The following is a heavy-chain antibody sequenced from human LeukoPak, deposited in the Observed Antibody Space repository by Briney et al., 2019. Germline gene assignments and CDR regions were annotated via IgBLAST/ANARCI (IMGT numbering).Heavy chain of an antibody. Sequence: GGSLTLSCAASGFTFSSYCMNWVRQAPGKGLEWVSSISSSSSYIYYADSVKGRFTISRDNAKSSLYLQMNSLIAEDTAVYYGARDLINVEMATIPLDYWGQGTLVTVSS. V-gene: IGHV3-21*01. D-gene: IGHD5-24*01. CDR3: ARDLINVEMATIPLDY. CDR2: ISSSSSYI. CDR1: GFTFSSYC. J-gene: IGHJ4*02.